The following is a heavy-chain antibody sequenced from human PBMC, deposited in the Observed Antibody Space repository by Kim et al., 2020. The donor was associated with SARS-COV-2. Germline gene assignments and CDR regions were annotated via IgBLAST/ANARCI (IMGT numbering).Heavy chain of an antibody. V-gene: IGHV1-69*13. CDR2: IIPIFGTA. CDR1: GGTLTSYA. J-gene: IGHJ6*02. D-gene: IGHD6-19*01. CDR3: ASQRHLPLDPLSTAVAGNPYYYDIDV. Sequence: SVKVSCKASGGTLTSYAITWVRQAPGQGLEWMGGIIPIFGTANYAQKFQARVTITADESPSTAYMELSSLRSEDTAVYYCASQRHLPLDPLSTAVAGNPYYYDIDVWGQGTTVTVSS.